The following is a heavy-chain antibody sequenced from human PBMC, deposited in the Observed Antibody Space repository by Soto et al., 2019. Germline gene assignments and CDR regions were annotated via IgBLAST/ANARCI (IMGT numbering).Heavy chain of an antibody. V-gene: IGHV1-69*01. CDR3: ARAFVLTSYYCYGMDV. D-gene: IGHD2-21*01. CDR1: GGTFSSYA. J-gene: IGHJ6*02. CDR2: IIPIFGTA. Sequence: QVQLVQSGAEVKKPGSSVKVSCKASGGTFSSYAISWVRQAPGQGLEWMGGIIPIFGTANYAQKFQGRVTINEDESTSTAYMELSRLRSEDTAVYYCARAFVLTSYYCYGMDVWGQGTTVTVSS.